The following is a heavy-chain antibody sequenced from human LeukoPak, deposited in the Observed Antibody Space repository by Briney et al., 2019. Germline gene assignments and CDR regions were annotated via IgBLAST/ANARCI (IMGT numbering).Heavy chain of an antibody. V-gene: IGHV1-18*01. CDR3: ARVERGSSSWYAYFDY. J-gene: IGHJ4*02. D-gene: IGHD6-13*01. CDR2: ISAYNGNT. CDR1: GYTFTSYG. Sequence: ASVRVSCKASGYTFTSYGISWVRQAPGQGLEWMGWISAYNGNTNYAQKLQGRVTMTTDTSTSTAYMELRSLRSDDTAVYYCARVERGSSSWYAYFDYWGQGTLVTVSS.